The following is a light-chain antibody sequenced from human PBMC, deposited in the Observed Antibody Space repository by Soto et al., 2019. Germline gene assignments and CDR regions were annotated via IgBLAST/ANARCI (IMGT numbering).Light chain of an antibody. CDR2: EVN. CDR3: SSYAGSNNFKV. CDR1: SSDVGNYNY. V-gene: IGLV2-8*01. J-gene: IGLJ2*01. Sequence: QSALTQPPSASGSPGQSVTISCTGTSSDVGNYNYVSWYQQHPGKAPKLMIYEVNKRPSGVPDRFSGSKSGNTASLTVSGLQAEDEADYYCSSYAGSNNFKVFGGGTKLPS.